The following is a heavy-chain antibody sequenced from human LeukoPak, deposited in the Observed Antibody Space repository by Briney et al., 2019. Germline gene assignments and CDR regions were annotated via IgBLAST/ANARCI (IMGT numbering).Heavy chain of an antibody. D-gene: IGHD5-18*01. CDR1: GFTFSSYG. Sequence: PGGSLRLSCAASGFTFSSYGMHWVRQAPGKGLEWVSAISGSGGSTYYADSVKGRFTISRDNSKNTLYLQMNSLRAEDTAVYYCAKAAYSYGPHSYFDYWGQGTLVTVSS. CDR3: AKAAYSYGPHSYFDY. V-gene: IGHV3-23*01. CDR2: ISGSGGST. J-gene: IGHJ4*02.